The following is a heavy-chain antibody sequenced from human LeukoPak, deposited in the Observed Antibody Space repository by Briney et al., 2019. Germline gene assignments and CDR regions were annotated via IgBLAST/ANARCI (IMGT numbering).Heavy chain of an antibody. V-gene: IGHV4-4*07. CDR2: IHTSGST. J-gene: IGHJ4*02. Sequence: SETLSLTCTVSGGSISSYYWSWIRQPAGKGLEWIGRIHTSGSTNYNPSLKSRVTISVDTSKNQFSLKLSSVTAADTAVYYCYGDARGGYFDYWGQGTLVTVSS. D-gene: IGHD4-17*01. CDR3: YGDARGGYFDY. CDR1: GGSISSYY.